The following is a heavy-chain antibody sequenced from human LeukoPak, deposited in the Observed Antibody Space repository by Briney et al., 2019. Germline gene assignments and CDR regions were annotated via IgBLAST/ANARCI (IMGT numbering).Heavy chain of an antibody. J-gene: IGHJ6*04. CDR3: ASGRLTIFGVVIGPTQGGFPNVDV. CDR2: ISSSGSTI. CDR1: GFTFSSYE. D-gene: IGHD3-3*01. Sequence: QPGGSLRLSCAASGFTFSSYEMNWVRQAPGKGLEWVSYISSSGSTIYCADSVKGRFTISRDNAKNSLYLQMNSLRAEDTAVYYCASGRLTIFGVVIGPTQGGFPNVDVWGKGTTVTVSS. V-gene: IGHV3-48*03.